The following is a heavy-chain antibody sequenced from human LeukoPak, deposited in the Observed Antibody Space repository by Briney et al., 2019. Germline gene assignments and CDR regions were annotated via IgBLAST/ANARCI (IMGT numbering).Heavy chain of an antibody. CDR2: INHSGST. J-gene: IGHJ4*02. D-gene: IGHD3-22*01. V-gene: IGHV4-34*01. Sequence: SETLSITCAVYGGSFSGYYWSWIRQPPGNGLEWIGEINHSGSTNYNPSLKSRVTISVDTSKNQFSLKLSSVTAADTAVYYCARGQGAYDSSGFDYWGQGTLVTVSS. CDR3: ARGQGAYDSSGFDY. CDR1: GGSFSGYY.